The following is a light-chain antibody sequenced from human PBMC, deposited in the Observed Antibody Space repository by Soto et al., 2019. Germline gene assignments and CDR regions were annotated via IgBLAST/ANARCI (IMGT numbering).Light chain of an antibody. Sequence: EIVMTQSPATLSASPGGSATLSCRASQHVSSNFAWYRQKPGQAPTLVIYRASTRATGIPARFSGSGSGTEFTLTISSLQSEDFAVYYCQQYNNWPYTFGQGTKLEIK. CDR1: QHVSSN. CDR2: RAS. CDR3: QQYNNWPYT. V-gene: IGKV3-15*01. J-gene: IGKJ2*01.